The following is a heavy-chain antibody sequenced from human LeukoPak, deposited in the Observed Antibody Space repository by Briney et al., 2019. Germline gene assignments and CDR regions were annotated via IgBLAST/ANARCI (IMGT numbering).Heavy chain of an antibody. Sequence: GGSLRLSCAASGFTFSSYWMSWVRQAPGKELEWVANIKQDGSEKYYVDSVKGRFTISRGNAKNSLYLQMNSLRAEDTAVYYCARDNSEYNWNDVGYYYYYMDVWGKGTTVTVSS. CDR3: ARDNSEYNWNDVGYYYYYMDV. CDR1: GFTFSSYW. J-gene: IGHJ6*03. CDR2: IKQDGSEK. D-gene: IGHD1-1*01. V-gene: IGHV3-7*01.